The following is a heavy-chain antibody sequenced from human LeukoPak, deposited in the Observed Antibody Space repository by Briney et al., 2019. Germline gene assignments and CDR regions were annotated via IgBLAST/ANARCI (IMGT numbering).Heavy chain of an antibody. V-gene: IGHV1-18*01. CDR2: ISAYNGNT. J-gene: IGHJ4*02. Sequence: ASVKVSCKASGYTFTSYGISWVRQAPGQGLEWMGWISAYNGNTNYAQKLQGRVTMTTDTSTSTAYMELRSLRSDDTAVYYCATLYCSSTSCYPPVWGQGTLVTVSS. CDR1: GYTFTSYG. D-gene: IGHD2-2*01. CDR3: ATLYCSSTSCYPPV.